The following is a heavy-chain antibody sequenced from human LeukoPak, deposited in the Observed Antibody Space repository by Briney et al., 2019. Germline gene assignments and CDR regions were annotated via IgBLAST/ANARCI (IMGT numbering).Heavy chain of an antibody. CDR3: ARSYYGSDGMDV. V-gene: IGHV4-30-2*01. CDR2: IYHSGST. D-gene: IGHD3-10*01. CDR1: GGSISSGGYS. J-gene: IGHJ6*02. Sequence: SETLSLTCAVSGGSISSGGYSWSWIPQPPGKGLEWIGYIYHSGSTYYNPSLKSRVTISVDRSKNQFSLKLSSVTAADTAVYYCARSYYGSDGMDVWGQGTTVTVSS.